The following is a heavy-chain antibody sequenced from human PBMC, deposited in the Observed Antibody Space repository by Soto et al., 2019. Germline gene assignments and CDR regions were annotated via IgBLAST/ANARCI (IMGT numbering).Heavy chain of an antibody. CDR1: GYIFNSFG. D-gene: IGHD4-17*01. CDR3: ARRWTTGEIDY. Sequence: QVQLVQSGGEVKKPGASVKVSCKASGYIFNSFGISWVRQAPGQGLEWMGWISAYTGNTKYAQNFQGRVTMTTDTSTSTAYMELRSLRSDDTAVYYCARRWTTGEIDYWGQGPLVTASS. V-gene: IGHV1-18*01. CDR2: ISAYTGNT. J-gene: IGHJ4*02.